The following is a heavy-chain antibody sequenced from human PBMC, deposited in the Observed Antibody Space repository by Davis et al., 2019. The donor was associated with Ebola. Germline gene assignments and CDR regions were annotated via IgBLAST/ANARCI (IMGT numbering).Heavy chain of an antibody. V-gene: IGHV3-33*08. CDR3: ARDNGYFYCSGGSCYSDGWFDP. CDR1: GFIFSSYA. J-gene: IGHJ5*02. D-gene: IGHD2-15*01. CDR2: IWYDGSNK. Sequence: GESLKISCAASGFIFSSYAMHWVRQAPGKGLEWVAVIWYDGSNKYYADSVKGRFTISRDNSKNTLYLQMNSLRAEDTAVYYCARDNGYFYCSGGSCYSDGWFDPWGQGTLVTVSS.